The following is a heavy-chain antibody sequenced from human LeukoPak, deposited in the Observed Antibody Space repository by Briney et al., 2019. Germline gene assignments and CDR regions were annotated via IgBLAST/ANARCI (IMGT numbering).Heavy chain of an antibody. V-gene: IGHV1-69*06. Sequence: SVQVSCKAPGYIFTSAGISWVRQAPGQGLEWMGGIIPIFGTANYAQKFQGRVTITADKSTSTAYMELSRLRSEDTAVYYCARAYFRRDGYNALDYWGQGTLVTVSS. CDR2: IIPIFGTA. J-gene: IGHJ4*02. D-gene: IGHD5-24*01. CDR1: GYIFTSAG. CDR3: ARAYFRRDGYNALDY.